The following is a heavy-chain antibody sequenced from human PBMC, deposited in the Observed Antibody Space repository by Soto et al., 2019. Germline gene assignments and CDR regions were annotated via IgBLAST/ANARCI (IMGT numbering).Heavy chain of an antibody. CDR1: GFTFSRYG. CDR2: IVNDGSDR. J-gene: IGHJ4*02. V-gene: IGHV3-33*01. D-gene: IGHD4-17*01. CDR3: ARDDDYEANGLDY. Sequence: PGGSLRLSCVGSGFTFSRYGMHWLRQAPGEGLEWMAVIVNDGSDRDYAASVAGRFTISRDNSKNTLYLQMDNLGVDDTAMYYCARDDDYEANGLDYWGQGTLVTVLL.